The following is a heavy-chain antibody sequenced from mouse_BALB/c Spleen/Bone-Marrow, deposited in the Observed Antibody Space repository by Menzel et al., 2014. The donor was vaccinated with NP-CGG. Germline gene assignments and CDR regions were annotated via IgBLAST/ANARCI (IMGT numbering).Heavy chain of an antibody. CDR1: GFSLTSYG. D-gene: IGHD2-2*01. Sequence: VQGVESGPGLVAPSQSLSITCTVSGFSLTSYGVHWVRQPPGKGLEWLGVIWAGGSTNYNSALMSRLSISKDNSKSXIFLKMSSLQTDDTAMYYCARDREYGYYYAMDYWGQGTSVTVSS. V-gene: IGHV2-9*02. J-gene: IGHJ4*01. CDR3: ARDREYGYYYAMDY. CDR2: IWAGGST.